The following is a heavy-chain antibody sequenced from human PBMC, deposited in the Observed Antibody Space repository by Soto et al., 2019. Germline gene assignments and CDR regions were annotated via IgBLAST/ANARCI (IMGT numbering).Heavy chain of an antibody. CDR2: IIPVSGTT. Sequence: VQLVQSGAEVKKPGSSLKVSCSISGGTITDYPISWLRQSPGQGLEWMGGIIPVSGTTYFQQKFQDRVTITADDSTKTPYMELSSLRSEDTAVYYCASCGLTTVILDYRGQGTLVTVSS. CDR3: ASCGLTTVILDY. CDR1: GGTITDYP. J-gene: IGHJ4*02. V-gene: IGHV1-69*01. D-gene: IGHD4-17*01.